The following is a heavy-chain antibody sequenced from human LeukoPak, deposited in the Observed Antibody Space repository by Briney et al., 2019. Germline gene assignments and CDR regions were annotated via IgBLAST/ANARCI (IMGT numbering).Heavy chain of an antibody. CDR2: IWYDGGNK. V-gene: IGHV3-33*01. J-gene: IGHJ2*01. Sequence: PGGSLRLSCAASGFTFSSYGMHWVRQAPGKGLEWVAIIWYDGGNKYYADSVKGRFTISRDNSRNTLYLQMNSLRAEDTAVYYCARVQLGGSWFFDLWGRGTLVTVSS. CDR1: GFTFSSYG. CDR3: ARVQLGGSWFFDL. D-gene: IGHD5-12*01.